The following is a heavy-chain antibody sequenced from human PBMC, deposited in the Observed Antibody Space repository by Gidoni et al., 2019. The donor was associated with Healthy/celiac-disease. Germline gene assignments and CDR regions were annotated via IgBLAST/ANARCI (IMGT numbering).Heavy chain of an antibody. V-gene: IGHV3-21*01. CDR2: ISSSSRYI. CDR1: GFTFSSYS. CDR3: ARAQVVVAATFFGMDV. D-gene: IGHD2-15*01. J-gene: IGHJ6*02. Sequence: EVQLVESGGGLVKPGGSLRLSCAASGFTFSSYSMNWVRQAPGKGLEWVSSISSSSRYIYYADSWKGRFTISRDNAKNSLYLQMNSLSAEDTAVYYCARAQVVVAATFFGMDVWGQGTTVTVSS.